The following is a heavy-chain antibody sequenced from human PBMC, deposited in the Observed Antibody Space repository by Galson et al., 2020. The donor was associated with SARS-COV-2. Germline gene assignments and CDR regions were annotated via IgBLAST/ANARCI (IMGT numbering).Heavy chain of an antibody. J-gene: IGHJ4*02. CDR1: GFTFSSYA. Sequence: QAGGSLRLSCAASGFTFSSYAMHWVRQAPGKGLEWVAVISYDGSNKYYADSVKGRFTISRDNSKNTLYLQMNSLRAEDTAVYYCARDLSGSYSLPGYWGQGTLVTVSS. CDR3: ARDLSGSYSLPGY. D-gene: IGHD1-26*01. V-gene: IGHV3-30-3*01. CDR2: ISYDGSNK.